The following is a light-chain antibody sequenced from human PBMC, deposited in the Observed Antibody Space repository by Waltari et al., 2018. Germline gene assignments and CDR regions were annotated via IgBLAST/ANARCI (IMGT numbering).Light chain of an antibody. CDR3: QHYLRLPVT. Sequence: EIVLTQSPGTLSLSLGERATVSCRASQSVSRALAWYQQKPGQAPRLLIYGAATRATGIPDRFSGIGSGTDFSLTISRLEPDDFARYYCQHYLRLPVTFGQGTTVEI. CDR2: GAA. CDR1: QSVSRA. V-gene: IGKV3-20*01. J-gene: IGKJ1*01.